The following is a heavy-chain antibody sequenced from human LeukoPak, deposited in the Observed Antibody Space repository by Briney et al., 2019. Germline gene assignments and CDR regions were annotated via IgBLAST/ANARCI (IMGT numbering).Heavy chain of an antibody. V-gene: IGHV1-2*02. CDR1: GYTFTGYY. D-gene: IGHD2-15*01. CDR2: INPNSGGT. CDR3: ARGPNIVVVVAAIDAFDI. Sequence: ASVKVSCKASGYTFTGYYMHWVRQAPGQGLEWMGWINPNSGGTNYAQKFQGRVTMTRDTSISTAYMELSRLRSDDTAVYYCARGPNIVVVVAAIDAFDIWGQGTMVTVSS. J-gene: IGHJ3*02.